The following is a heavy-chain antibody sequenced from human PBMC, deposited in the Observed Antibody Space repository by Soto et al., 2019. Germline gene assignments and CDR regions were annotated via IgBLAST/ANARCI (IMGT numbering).Heavy chain of an antibody. V-gene: IGHV3-9*01. CDR1: GFTFDDYA. Sequence: EVQLVESGGGLVQPGRSLRLSCAASGFTFDDYAMHWVRQAPGKGPEWVSGISWNSGSIGYADSVKGRFTISRDNAKNSLYLQMNSLRAEDTALYYCAKGDSSSTSCRYYYYYYMDVWGKGTTVTVSS. D-gene: IGHD2-2*01. CDR3: AKGDSSSTSCRYYYYYYMDV. CDR2: ISWNSGSI. J-gene: IGHJ6*03.